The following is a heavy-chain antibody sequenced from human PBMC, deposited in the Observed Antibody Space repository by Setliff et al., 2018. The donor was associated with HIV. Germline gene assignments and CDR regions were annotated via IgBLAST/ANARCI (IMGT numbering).Heavy chain of an antibody. V-gene: IGHV4-38-2*01. J-gene: IGHJ6*03. Sequence: SETLSLTCSVSGYPISSGFYWGWVRQSPGEGLHWVGSMHQSGSTYYSPSLKSRVTISVDRSKNQLSLKLTSVTAAYRAVYYCARQPSGLLYLFYYMDVWGKGTTVTVSS. CDR3: ARQPSGLLYLFYYMDV. D-gene: IGHD3-3*01. CDR2: MHQSGST. CDR1: GYPISSGFY.